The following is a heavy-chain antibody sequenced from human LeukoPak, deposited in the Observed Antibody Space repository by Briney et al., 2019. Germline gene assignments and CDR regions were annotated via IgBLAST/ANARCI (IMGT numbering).Heavy chain of an antibody. CDR3: AKRGSKGLYYFDY. Sequence: PGGSLRLSCAASGFTFSSYAMSWVRQAPGKGLEWVSTISTTVTSTYYADSAKGRFTISRDNSQSTLFLQMSSLRAEDTALYYCAKRGSKGLYYFDYWGQGTLVTVSS. D-gene: IGHD2-2*01. CDR2: ISTTVTST. CDR1: GFTFSSYA. J-gene: IGHJ4*02. V-gene: IGHV3-23*01.